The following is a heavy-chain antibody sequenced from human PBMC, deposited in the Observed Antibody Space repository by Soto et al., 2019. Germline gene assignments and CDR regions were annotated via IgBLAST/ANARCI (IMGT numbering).Heavy chain of an antibody. J-gene: IGHJ4*02. Sequence: QVQLVQSGAEVKKPGSSVKVSCKASGGTFSSYTISWVRQAPGQGLEWMGRIIPILGIANYAQKFQGRVTITADNSRSTAYMELSSLRSEDTAVYYCARDLMGGRTPQGYWGQGTLVTVSS. CDR3: ARDLMGGRTPQGY. D-gene: IGHD2-8*01. CDR1: GGTFSSYT. CDR2: IIPILGIA. V-gene: IGHV1-69*08.